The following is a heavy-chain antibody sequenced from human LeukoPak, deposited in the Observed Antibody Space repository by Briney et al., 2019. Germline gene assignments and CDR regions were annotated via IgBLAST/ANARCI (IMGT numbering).Heavy chain of an antibody. D-gene: IGHD3-22*01. J-gene: IGHJ6*03. CDR3: ARGGSGSGYHYYYYYMDV. CDR2: ISSSSSTI. Sequence: PGGSLRLSCAASGFTFSSYSMNWVRQAPGKGLEWVSYISSSSSTIYYADSVKGRFTISRDNAKNSLYLQMNSLRAEDTAVYYCARGGSGSGYHYYYYYMDVWGKGTTVTISS. CDR1: GFTFSSYS. V-gene: IGHV3-48*01.